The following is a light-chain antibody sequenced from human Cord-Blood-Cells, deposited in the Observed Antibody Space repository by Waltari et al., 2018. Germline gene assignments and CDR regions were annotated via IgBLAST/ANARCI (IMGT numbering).Light chain of an antibody. CDR3: QQYGSSLYT. CDR1: QSVSSSY. V-gene: IGKV3-20*01. J-gene: IGKJ2*01. CDR2: GAS. Sequence: EIVLTQSPGTLSLSPGERATLSCRASQSVSSSYLAWYQQKPGQAPRLLIYGASSRATGIPDRLSGSGSGTVFTLTISRLEPEAFAVYYCQQYGSSLYTFGQGTKLEIK.